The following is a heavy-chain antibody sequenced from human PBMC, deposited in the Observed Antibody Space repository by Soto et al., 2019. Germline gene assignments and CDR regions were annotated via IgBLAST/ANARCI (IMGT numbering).Heavy chain of an antibody. CDR3: AHPRGYGVFDAVDI. CDR1: GFIFSTYA. D-gene: IGHD4-17*01. Sequence: EVQLLESGGGLVQPGGSLRLSCAASGFIFSTYAMNWVRQAPGKGLECVSAISSSGGSTYYAESVRGRFTISRDNSINTLYLQMGSLITEDTAVYYCAHPRGYGVFDAVDIWGQGTMVTVSS. V-gene: IGHV3-23*01. J-gene: IGHJ3*02. CDR2: ISSSGGST.